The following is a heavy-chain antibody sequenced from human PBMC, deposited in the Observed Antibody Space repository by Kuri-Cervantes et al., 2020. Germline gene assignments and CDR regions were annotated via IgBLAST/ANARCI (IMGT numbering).Heavy chain of an antibody. D-gene: IGHD3-10*01. CDR2: ISSSGSTK. CDR3: ARGLLWFGELFLPQFDY. Sequence: GESLKISCAASGFTFSSYEMNWVRQAPGKGLEWVSYISSSGSTKYYADSVKGRFTISRDNSKNTLYVQMNSLRAEDTAVYYCARGLLWFGELFLPQFDYWGQGTLVTVSS. J-gene: IGHJ4*02. V-gene: IGHV3-48*03. CDR1: GFTFSSYE.